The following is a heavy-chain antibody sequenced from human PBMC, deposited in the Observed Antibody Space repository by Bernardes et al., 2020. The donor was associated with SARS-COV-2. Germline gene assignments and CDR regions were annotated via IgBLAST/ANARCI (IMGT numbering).Heavy chain of an antibody. J-gene: IGHJ6*02. Sequence: ASVKVSCKASRYTFTGYYMHWVRQAPGQGLAWMGWINPNSGGTNYAQKFQGRVTMTRDTSISTAYMELSRLRADDTAVYYCARLPTNHERYRMDVWGQGTTVTVSS. CDR3: ARLPTNHERYRMDV. CDR1: RYTFTGYY. CDR2: INPNSGGT. V-gene: IGHV1-2*02.